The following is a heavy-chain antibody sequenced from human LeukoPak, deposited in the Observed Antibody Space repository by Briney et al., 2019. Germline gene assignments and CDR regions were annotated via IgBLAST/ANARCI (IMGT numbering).Heavy chain of an antibody. CDR2: IHPNSGDT. V-gene: IGHV1-2*02. CDR1: GYTFTGYY. Sequence: SVKVSCKASGYTFTGYYIHWVRQTPGQGLEWTGWIHPNSGDTNYAQKFQGRVTMTRDTSISTAYMELTRLRSDDTAVYYCTREDYWGQGTLVTVSS. J-gene: IGHJ4*02. CDR3: TREDY.